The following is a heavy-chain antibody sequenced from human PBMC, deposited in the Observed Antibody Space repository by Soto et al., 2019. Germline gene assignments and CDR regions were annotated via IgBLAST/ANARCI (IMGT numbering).Heavy chain of an antibody. Sequence: VKVSCKASGGTFSSYAISWVRQAPGQGLEWMGGIIPIFGTANYAQKFQGRVTITADESTSTAYMELSSLRSEDTAVYYCARGALVGALGGRYYYGMDVWGQGTTVTVSS. D-gene: IGHD1-26*01. J-gene: IGHJ6*02. V-gene: IGHV1-69*13. CDR3: ARGALVGALGGRYYYGMDV. CDR1: GGTFSSYA. CDR2: IIPIFGTA.